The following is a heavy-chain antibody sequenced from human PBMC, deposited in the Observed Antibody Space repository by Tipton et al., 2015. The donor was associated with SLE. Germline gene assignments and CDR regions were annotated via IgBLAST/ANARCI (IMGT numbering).Heavy chain of an antibody. J-gene: IGHJ3*02. Sequence: VQPVQSGAVVRKPGESLKISCKVSGYSFATHWIGWVRQMPGKGLEWMGFIYPDDSNTKYSPSFQGQVTISADKSTSTAYLQWSSLRASDTAIYYCARHGRGEYSGHGVELDIWGQGTRVTVSS. CDR2: IYPDDSNT. D-gene: IGHD5-12*01. CDR1: GYSFATHW. V-gene: IGHV5-51*01. CDR3: ARHGRGEYSGHGVELDI.